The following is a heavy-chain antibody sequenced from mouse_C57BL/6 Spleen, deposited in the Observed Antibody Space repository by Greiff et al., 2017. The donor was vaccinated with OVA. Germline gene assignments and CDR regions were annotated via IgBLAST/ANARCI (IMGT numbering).Heavy chain of an antibody. V-gene: IGHV1-64*01. J-gene: IGHJ4*01. Sequence: VQLQQSGAELVKPGASVKLSCKASGYTFTSYWMHWVKQRPGQGLEWIGMIHPNSGSTNYNEKFKSKATLTVDKSSSTAYMQLSSLTSEDSAVYYCARSTTVVEGSMDYWGQGTSVTVSS. D-gene: IGHD1-1*01. CDR2: IHPNSGST. CDR1: GYTFTSYW. CDR3: ARSTTVVEGSMDY.